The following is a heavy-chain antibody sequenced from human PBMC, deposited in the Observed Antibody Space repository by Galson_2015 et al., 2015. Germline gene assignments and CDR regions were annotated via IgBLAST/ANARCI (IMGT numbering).Heavy chain of an antibody. CDR2: ISAYNGNT. CDR3: ARDDSKWEPPGAFDI. J-gene: IGHJ3*02. V-gene: IGHV1-18*01. Sequence: SVKVSCKASGYTFTSYGISWVRQAPGQGLEWMGWISAYNGNTNYAQKLQGRVTMTTDTSTSTAYMELRSLRSDDTAVYYCARDDSKWEPPGAFDIWGQGTMVTVSS. D-gene: IGHD1-26*01. CDR1: GYTFTSYG.